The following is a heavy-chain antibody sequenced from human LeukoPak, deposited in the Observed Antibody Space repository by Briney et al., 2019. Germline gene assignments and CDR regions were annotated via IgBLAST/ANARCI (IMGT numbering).Heavy chain of an antibody. Sequence: GASLQISFKGSGYSFTSYWIGWVRQLPGKGLEWLGIIYPGDSDTRYSPSFQGQVTISADKSISTAYLQWSSLKASDTAMYYCARRQYYYDSSGYYQYYFDYWGQGTLATVSS. CDR3: ARRQYYYDSSGYYQYYFDY. D-gene: IGHD3-22*01. J-gene: IGHJ4*02. V-gene: IGHV5-51*01. CDR1: GYSFTSYW. CDR2: IYPGDSDT.